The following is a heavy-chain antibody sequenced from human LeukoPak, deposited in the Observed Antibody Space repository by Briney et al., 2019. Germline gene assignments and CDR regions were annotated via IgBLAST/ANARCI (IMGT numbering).Heavy chain of an antibody. J-gene: IGHJ4*02. CDR1: GYSISGGYY. CDR2: IYHSGST. CDR3: ARGDDYVWGSYRYASLSFDY. V-gene: IGHV4-38-2*02. Sequence: SETLSLTCTVSGYSISGGYYWGWIRQPPGKGLEWIGSIYHSGSTYYNPSLKSRVTISVDTSKNQFSLKLSSVTAADTAVYYCARGDDYVWGSYRYASLSFDYWGQGTLVTVSS. D-gene: IGHD3-16*02.